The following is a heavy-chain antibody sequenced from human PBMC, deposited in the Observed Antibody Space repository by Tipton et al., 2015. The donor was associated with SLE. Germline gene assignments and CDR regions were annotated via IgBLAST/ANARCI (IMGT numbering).Heavy chain of an antibody. CDR2: IYYSGST. CDR1: GGSISSYY. D-gene: IGHD3-3*01. V-gene: IGHV4-59*12. CDR3: ARAIFGVVGFGY. J-gene: IGHJ4*02. Sequence: TLSLTCTVSGGSISSYYWSWIRQPPGKGLEWIGYIYYSGSTNYNPSLKSRVTISVDTSKNQFSLKLSSVTAADTAVYYCARAIFGVVGFGYWGQGTPVTVSS.